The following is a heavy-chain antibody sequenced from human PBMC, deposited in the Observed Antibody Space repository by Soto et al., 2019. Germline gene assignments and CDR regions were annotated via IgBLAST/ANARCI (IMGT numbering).Heavy chain of an antibody. V-gene: IGHV1-69*08. CDR2: IIPILGMA. CDR3: TREKDGTVVVVAATSAFDI. D-gene: IGHD2-15*01. CDR1: GGTFSSYT. J-gene: IGHJ3*02. Sequence: QVQLVQSGAEVKKPGSSVKVSCKASGGTFSSYTISWVRQAPGQGLEWMGRIIPILGMANYAQKFQGRVTITADKSTSTAYMELSSLRYEDTAVYYCTREKDGTVVVVAATSAFDIWGQGTMVTVSS.